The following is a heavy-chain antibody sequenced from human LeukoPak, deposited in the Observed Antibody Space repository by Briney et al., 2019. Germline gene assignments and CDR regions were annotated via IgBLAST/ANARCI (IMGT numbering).Heavy chain of an antibody. D-gene: IGHD6-13*01. CDR1: GFTLSSYA. CDR2: ISFTGGNT. J-gene: IGHJ4*02. V-gene: IGHV3-23*01. Sequence: GGSLRLSCAASGFTLSSYAMSWVRQAPGKGLEWVSAISFTGGNTYLADSVKGRFTISRNNSKNALYLQMNSLRAEDTAVYYCARDGSSSWNYYFDYWGQGILVTVSS. CDR3: ARDGSSSWNYYFDY.